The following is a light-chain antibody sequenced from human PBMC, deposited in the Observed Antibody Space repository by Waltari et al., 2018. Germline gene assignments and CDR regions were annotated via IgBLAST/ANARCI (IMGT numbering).Light chain of an antibody. J-gene: IGLJ2*01. V-gene: IGLV2-14*01. CDR3: SSYTRVSASVI. CDR2: DAN. Sequence: QSALTQPASVSGSPGQSITISCPGTSSDRVTFNHASWYQQHPGRAPNLIIYDANTRPSGVSVRFSGSKSGNTASLTISGLQAEDEADYYCSSYTRVSASVIFGGGTKLTVL. CDR1: SSDRVTFNH.